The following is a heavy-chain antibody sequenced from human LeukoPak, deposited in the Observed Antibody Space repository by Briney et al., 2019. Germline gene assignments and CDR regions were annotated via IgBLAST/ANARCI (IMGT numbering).Heavy chain of an antibody. V-gene: IGHV4-38-2*02. CDR1: GYSISSGYY. Sequence: SETLSLTCTVSGYSISSGYYWGWIRQPPGKGLEWIGSIYHSGSTYYNPSLKSRVTISVDTSKNQFSLKLSSVTAADTAVYYCARELRLGGSYHWGQGTLVTVSS. J-gene: IGHJ4*02. D-gene: IGHD1-26*01. CDR3: ARELRLGGSYH. CDR2: IYHSGST.